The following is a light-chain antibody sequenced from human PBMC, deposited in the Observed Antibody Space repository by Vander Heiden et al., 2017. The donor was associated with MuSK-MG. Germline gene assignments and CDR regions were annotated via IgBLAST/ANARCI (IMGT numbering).Light chain of an antibody. CDR2: SNN. J-gene: IGLJ1*01. CDR1: SSNIGSNY. CDR3: AAWDDSLSGSYV. Sequence: QSVLTQPPSASGTPGQGVTISCSGSSSNIGSNYVYWYQQLPGTAPKLLIYSNNQRPSGVPDRFSGSKSGTSASLAISGLRSEDEADYYCAAWDDSLSGSYVFGTGTKVTVL. V-gene: IGLV1-47*02.